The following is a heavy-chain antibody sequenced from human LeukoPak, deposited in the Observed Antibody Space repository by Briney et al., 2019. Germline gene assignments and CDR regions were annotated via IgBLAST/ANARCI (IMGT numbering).Heavy chain of an antibody. J-gene: IGHJ4*02. CDR3: AKERSYSGSYPSDFDY. CDR2: ISYDGSNK. D-gene: IGHD1-26*01. V-gene: IGHV3-30*18. Sequence: GGSLRLSCAASGFTFRSYGMHWVRQAPGKGLEWVAVISYDGSNKYYADSVKGRFTISRDNSKNTLYLQMNSLRAEDTAVYYCAKERSYSGSYPSDFDYWGQATLATVSS. CDR1: GFTFRSYG.